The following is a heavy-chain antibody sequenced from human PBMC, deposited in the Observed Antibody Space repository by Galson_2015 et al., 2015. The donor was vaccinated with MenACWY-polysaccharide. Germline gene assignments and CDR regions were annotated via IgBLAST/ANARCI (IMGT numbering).Heavy chain of an antibody. D-gene: IGHD3-10*01. J-gene: IGHJ5*02. Sequence: SLRLSCAASGFTVSSNYMSWVRQAPGKGLEWVSVIYSGGSTYYADSVKGRFTISRDNSKDTLYLQMNSLRAEDTAVYYCARVYGSGSYYWFDPWGQGTLVTVSS. V-gene: IGHV3-53*01. CDR2: IYSGGST. CDR3: ARVYGSGSYYWFDP. CDR1: GFTVSSNY.